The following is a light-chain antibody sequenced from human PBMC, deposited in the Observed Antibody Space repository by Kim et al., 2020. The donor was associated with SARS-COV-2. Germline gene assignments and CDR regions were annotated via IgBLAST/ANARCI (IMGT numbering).Light chain of an antibody. CDR1: ESVRGNQ. CDR3: QQYVGSPYT. V-gene: IGKV3-20*01. J-gene: IGKJ2*01. Sequence: LSTGERATLSCRASESVRGNQLAWYQQKRGQAPRLLIYGASSRAGGIPDRFSGSGSGSDFTLTISRLQPEDFAVYFCQQYVGSPYTFGQGTKLEIK. CDR2: GAS.